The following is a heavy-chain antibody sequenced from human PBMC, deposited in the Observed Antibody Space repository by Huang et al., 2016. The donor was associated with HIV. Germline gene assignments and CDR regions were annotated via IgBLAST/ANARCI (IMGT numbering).Heavy chain of an antibody. CDR2: INHSGST. CDR3: ASLFFDY. CDR1: GGSFSGYY. Sequence: QVQLQQWGAGVLKPSETLSLTCAVYGGSFSGYYWSWIRQSPGKGLGWIGEINHSGSTNSNPSLKSRVTMSVDTSKNQFSLKLSSVTAADTAVYYCASLFFDYWGQGILVTVSS. V-gene: IGHV4-34*01. J-gene: IGHJ4*02.